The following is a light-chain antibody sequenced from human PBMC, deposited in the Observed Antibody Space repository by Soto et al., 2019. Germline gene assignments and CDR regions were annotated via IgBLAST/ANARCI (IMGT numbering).Light chain of an antibody. CDR2: LNSDGSH. CDR1: SGHSSYA. V-gene: IGLV4-69*01. Sequence: QAVLTQSPSASASLGASVKLTCTLSSGHSSYAIAWHQQQPEKGPRYLMKLNSDGSHSKGDGIPDRFSGSGSGAERYLTISSLQSEDEADYYCQTWGTGLLVFGGGTQLTVL. CDR3: QTWGTGLLV. J-gene: IGLJ3*02.